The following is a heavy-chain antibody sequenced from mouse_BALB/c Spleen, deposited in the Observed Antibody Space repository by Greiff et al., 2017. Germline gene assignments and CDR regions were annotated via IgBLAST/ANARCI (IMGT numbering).Heavy chain of an antibody. D-gene: IGHD1-2*01. V-gene: IGHV1-54*01. J-gene: IGHJ3*01. CDR2: INPGSGGT. Sequence: QVHVKQSGAELVRPGTSVKVSCKASGYAFTNYLIEWVKQRPGQGLEWIGVINPGSGGTNYNEKFKGKATLTADKSSSTAYMQLSSLTSDDSAVYFCARSDSLLRPFAYWGQGTLVTVSA. CDR3: ARSDSLLRPFAY. CDR1: GYAFTNYL.